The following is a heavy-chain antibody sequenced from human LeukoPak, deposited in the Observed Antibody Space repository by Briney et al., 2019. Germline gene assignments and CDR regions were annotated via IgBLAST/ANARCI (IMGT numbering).Heavy chain of an antibody. CDR1: GFTFGDYA. Sequence: HPGRSLRLSCTASGFTFGDYAMSWFRQAPGKGLEWVGFIRSKAYGGTTEYAASVKGRFTISRDDSKSIAYLQMNSLKTEDTAVYYCTRGRYSSGWYYYYYYYMDVWGKGTTVTVSS. CDR3: TRGRYSSGWYYYYYYYMDV. CDR2: IRSKAYGGTT. V-gene: IGHV3-49*03. D-gene: IGHD6-19*01. J-gene: IGHJ6*03.